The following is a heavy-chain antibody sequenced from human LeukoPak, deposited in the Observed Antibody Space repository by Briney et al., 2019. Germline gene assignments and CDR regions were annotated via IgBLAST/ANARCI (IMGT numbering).Heavy chain of an antibody. D-gene: IGHD3-22*01. J-gene: IGHJ4*02. V-gene: IGHV1-2*02. CDR3: ARERFLEDYYDSSGYALDY. CDR1: GYTFTGYY. CDR2: INPNSGGT. Sequence: GASVKVSCKASGYTFTGYYMHWVRQAPGQGLEWMGWINPNSGGTNYAQKFQGRVTMTRDTSISTAYMELSRLRSDDTAVYYCARERFLEDYYDSSGYALDYWGQGTLVTVSS.